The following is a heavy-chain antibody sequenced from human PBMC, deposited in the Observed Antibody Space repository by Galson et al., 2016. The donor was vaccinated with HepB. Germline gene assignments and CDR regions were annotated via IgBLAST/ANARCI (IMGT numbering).Heavy chain of an antibody. CDR3: VRSVEEEFFDH. D-gene: IGHD3-3*01. V-gene: IGHV4-39*07. Sequence: ETLSLTCTVSGVSVSSASYYWSWIRQPPGKGLEWIASAYNNGGTYHNPSLKSRVTMSVDRSNNKFSLNMKSMTAADTAIYFCVRSVEEEFFDHWGQGILVTVSA. CDR1: GVSVSSASYY. CDR2: AYNNGGT. J-gene: IGHJ4*02.